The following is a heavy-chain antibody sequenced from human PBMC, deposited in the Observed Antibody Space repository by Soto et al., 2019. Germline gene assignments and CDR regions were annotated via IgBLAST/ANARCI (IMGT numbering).Heavy chain of an antibody. CDR3: ARAAVAEDSLGPDYYYGMDV. D-gene: IGHD6-19*01. CDR1: GGTFSSYA. Sequence: ASVKVSCKASGGTFSSYAISWVRQAPGQGLEWMGGIIPILGIANYAQKFQGRVTITADKSTSTAYMELSSLRSEDTAVYYCARAAVAEDSLGPDYYYGMDVWGQGTTVTVSS. CDR2: IIPILGIA. V-gene: IGHV1-69*10. J-gene: IGHJ6*02.